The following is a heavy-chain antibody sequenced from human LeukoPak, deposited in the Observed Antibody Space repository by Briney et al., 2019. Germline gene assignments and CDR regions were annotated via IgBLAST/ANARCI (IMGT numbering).Heavy chain of an antibody. CDR1: GGSFSGYY. CDR2: INHSGST. J-gene: IGHJ3*02. CDR3: AIFCSSTSCYDAFDI. Sequence: PSETLSLTCAVYGGSFSGYYWSWFRQPPGKGLEWIGEINHSGSTNYNPSLKSRVTISVDTSKNQFSLKLSSVTAADTAVYYCAIFCSSTSCYDAFDIWGQGTMVTVSS. D-gene: IGHD2-2*01. V-gene: IGHV4-34*01.